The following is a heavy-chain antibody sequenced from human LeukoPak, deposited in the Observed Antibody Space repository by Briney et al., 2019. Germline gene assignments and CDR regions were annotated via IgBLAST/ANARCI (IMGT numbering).Heavy chain of an antibody. CDR2: IYYSGST. V-gene: IGHV4-39*01. D-gene: IGHD5-12*01. CDR3: ARRIYSGYDTPFDY. J-gene: IGHJ4*02. Sequence: PSETLSLTCTVSGGSISSSSYYWGWIRQPPGKGLEWIGSIYYSGSTYYNPSLKSRVTISVDTSKNQFSLKLSSVTAADTAVYYCARRIYSGYDTPFDYWGQGTLSPSPQ. CDR1: GGSISSSSYY.